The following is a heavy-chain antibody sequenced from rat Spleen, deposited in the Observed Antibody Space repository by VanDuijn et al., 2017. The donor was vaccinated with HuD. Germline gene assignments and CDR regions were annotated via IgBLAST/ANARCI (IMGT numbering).Heavy chain of an antibody. CDR1: GFTFSDYY. V-gene: IGHV5-7*01. CDR3: ARHNSGYGVMDA. CDR2: IAFDGIGT. J-gene: IGHJ4*01. D-gene: IGHD4-3*01. Sequence: EVQLVESGGGLVQPGRSLKLSCAASGFTFSDYYMAWVRQAPTKGLEWVATIAFDGIGTYYRDSVKGRFTISRDNAKSTLYLQMDSLGSEDTATYFCARHNSGYGVMDAWGQGASVTVSS.